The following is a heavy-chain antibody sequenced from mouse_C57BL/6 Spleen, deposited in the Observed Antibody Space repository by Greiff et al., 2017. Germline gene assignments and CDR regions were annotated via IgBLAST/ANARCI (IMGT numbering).Heavy chain of an antibody. Sequence: QVQLQQSGPELVKPGASVKISCKASGYSFTSYYIHWVKQRPGQGLEWIGWIYPGSGNTKYNEKFKGKATLTADTSSSTAYMQLSSLTSEDSAVYYCARQVDGSSYDYFDYWGQGTTLTVSS. CDR2: IYPGSGNT. V-gene: IGHV1-66*01. CDR3: ARQVDGSSYDYFDY. D-gene: IGHD1-1*01. CDR1: GYSFTSYY. J-gene: IGHJ2*01.